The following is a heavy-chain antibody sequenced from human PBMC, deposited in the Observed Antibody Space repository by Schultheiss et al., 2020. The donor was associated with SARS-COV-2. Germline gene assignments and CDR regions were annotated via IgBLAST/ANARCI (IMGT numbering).Heavy chain of an antibody. V-gene: IGHV3-48*04. Sequence: GGSLRLSCAASGFTFSSYSMNWVRQAPGKGLEWVSYISSSSRTIYYADSVKGRFTISRDNAKDSLYLRLNSLRVEDTAVYYCARGSRGYNSGGSAPLDYWGQGTLVTVSS. D-gene: IGHD5-18*01. CDR2: ISSSSRTI. J-gene: IGHJ4*02. CDR3: ARGSRGYNSGGSAPLDY. CDR1: GFTFSSYS.